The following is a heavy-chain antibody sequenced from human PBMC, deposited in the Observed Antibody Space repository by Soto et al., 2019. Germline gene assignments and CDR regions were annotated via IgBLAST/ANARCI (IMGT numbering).Heavy chain of an antibody. CDR2: INHSGST. V-gene: IGHV4-34*01. Sequence: QVQLQQWGAGLLKPSETLSLTCAVYGGSFSGYYWSWIRQPPGKGLEWIGEINHSGSTNYNPSLKGRVTISVDTSKTQFSLKLSSVTAADTAVYYCARGGQLARYDYWGQGTLVTVSS. CDR1: GGSFSGYY. CDR3: ARGGQLARYDY. J-gene: IGHJ4*02. D-gene: IGHD6-6*01.